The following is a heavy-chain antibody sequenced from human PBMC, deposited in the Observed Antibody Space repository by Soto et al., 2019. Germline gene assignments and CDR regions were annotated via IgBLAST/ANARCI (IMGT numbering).Heavy chain of an antibody. CDR1: GYSFTSHW. J-gene: IGHJ4*02. Sequence: PGESLKISCKGSGYSFTSHWISWVRQMCGKGLEWMGRIDPSDSDTNYSPSFQGQVTISADKSISTAYLQWSSLRASDTAMYYCARRVWQQLITFDYWGQGTLVTVSS. V-gene: IGHV5-10-1*01. CDR2: IDPSDSDT. D-gene: IGHD6-13*01. CDR3: ARRVWQQLITFDY.